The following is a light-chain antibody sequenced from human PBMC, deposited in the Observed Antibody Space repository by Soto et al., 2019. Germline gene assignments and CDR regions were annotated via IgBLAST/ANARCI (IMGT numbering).Light chain of an antibody. CDR3: CSYAGRQRL. Sequence: QSALTQPRSVSGSPGQSVTISCTGTSSDVGNYNYVSWYQQHPGKAPKLMIYDVTKRPSGVPDRFSGSKSGNTASLTISGLQAEDEADYYCCSYAGRQRLFGGGTKVTVL. CDR2: DVT. J-gene: IGLJ2*01. CDR1: SSDVGNYNY. V-gene: IGLV2-11*01.